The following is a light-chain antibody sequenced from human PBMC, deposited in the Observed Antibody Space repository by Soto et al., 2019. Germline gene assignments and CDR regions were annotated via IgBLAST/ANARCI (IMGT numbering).Light chain of an antibody. CDR2: GVS. CDR3: QQYGSSHT. Sequence: VLTHSPGTLSLSPGERATLSCRASQSVSSSYLAWYQQKPGQAPRLLIYGVSSRATGIPDRFSGSGSGTDFTLTISGLEPDDFAVYYCQQYGSSHTFGGGTKVDI. CDR1: QSVSSSY. J-gene: IGKJ4*01. V-gene: IGKV3-20*01.